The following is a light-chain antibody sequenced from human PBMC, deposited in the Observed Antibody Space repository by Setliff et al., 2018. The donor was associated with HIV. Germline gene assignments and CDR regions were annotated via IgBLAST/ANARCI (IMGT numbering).Light chain of an antibody. CDR2: DVS. CDR3: SSFTGSSTV. CDR1: SSDVGAYNH. V-gene: IGLV2-14*03. Sequence: QSVLTQPASVSGSPGQSITISCTGTSSDVGAYNHVSWYQQNAGKAPKLMIYDVSNRPSGVSNRFSGSKSGNTASLTISGLQAEDEADYYCSSFTGSSTVFGGGTQRTVL. J-gene: IGLJ2*01.